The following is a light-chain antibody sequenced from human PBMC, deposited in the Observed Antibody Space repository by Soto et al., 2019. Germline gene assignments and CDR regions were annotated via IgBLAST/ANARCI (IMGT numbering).Light chain of an antibody. CDR2: DNN. CDR3: GTWDSSLNAVA. V-gene: IGLV1-51*01. J-gene: IGLJ2*01. CDR1: SSNIGNNY. Sequence: QSVLTQPPSVSAAPGQKVTISCSGSSSNIGNNYVSWYQQLPGTAPKLLIYDNNKRPSGIPDRFSGSKSGTSATLGITGLQTGDEADYYCGTWDSSLNAVAFGGGTKLTVL.